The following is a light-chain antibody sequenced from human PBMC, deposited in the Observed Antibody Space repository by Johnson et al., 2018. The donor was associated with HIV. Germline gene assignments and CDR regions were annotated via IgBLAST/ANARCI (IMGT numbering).Light chain of an antibody. CDR2: ENN. CDR3: GTWDSSLTSYV. J-gene: IGLJ1*01. V-gene: IGLV1-51*02. Sequence: QSVLTQPPSVSAAPGQKVTISCSGSSSNIGNNYVSWYQQLPGTAPKLLIYENNKRPSGIPDRFSWSKSGPSATLGITGLQTGDEADYYCGTWDSSLTSYVFGAGTKVTVL. CDR1: SSNIGNNY.